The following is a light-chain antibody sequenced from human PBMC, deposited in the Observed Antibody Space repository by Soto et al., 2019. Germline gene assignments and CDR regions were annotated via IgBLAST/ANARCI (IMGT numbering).Light chain of an antibody. Sequence: EIVLAQSPGTLSFSPLDRGGLXCRASQSVDRYLAWYQQKPGQAPRLLIYGASNRATGIPDRISGGGSGTDFTLTISRLGPEDFAIYYCQQYGGSPTFGQGTKVDIK. CDR3: QQYGGSPT. CDR2: GAS. CDR1: QSVDRY. J-gene: IGKJ1*01. V-gene: IGKV3-20*01.